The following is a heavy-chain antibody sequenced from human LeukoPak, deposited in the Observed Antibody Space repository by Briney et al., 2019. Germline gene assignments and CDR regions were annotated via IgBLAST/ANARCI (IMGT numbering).Heavy chain of an antibody. CDR2: IYPGDSDT. V-gene: IGHV5-51*01. D-gene: IGHD3-10*01. Sequence: GESLKISCKDSGYSFSNYWIGWVRQMPGKGLEWMGIIYPGDSDTRYSPSFQGQVTISADKSISTVYLQWSSLKASDTARYYCARGLMIRGDRWFDPWGQGTLVTVSS. CDR1: GYSFSNYW. J-gene: IGHJ5*02. CDR3: ARGLMIRGDRWFDP.